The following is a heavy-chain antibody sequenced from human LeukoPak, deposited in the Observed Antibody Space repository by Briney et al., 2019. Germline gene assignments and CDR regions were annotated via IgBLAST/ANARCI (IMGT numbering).Heavy chain of an antibody. CDR2: INPRYGST. V-gene: IGHV1-46*01. CDR3: AREEARDGSTGYYFDY. CDR1: GYTFSNYH. D-gene: IGHD5-24*01. J-gene: IGHJ4*01. Sequence: GASVEVSCKASGYTFSNYHIHWVRQAPGQGIEWMGIINPRYGSTTYAQNFQGRVTMTRDMSTSTVYMELSSLRSEDTAVYYCAREEARDGSTGYYFDYWGQGTLLTVSS.